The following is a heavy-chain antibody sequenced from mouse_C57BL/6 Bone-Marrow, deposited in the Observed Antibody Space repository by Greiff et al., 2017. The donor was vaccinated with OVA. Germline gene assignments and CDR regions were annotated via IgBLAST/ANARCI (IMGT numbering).Heavy chain of an antibody. CDR1: GYTFTSYW. Sequence: QVQLQQPGAELVMPGASVKLSCKASGYTFTSYWMHWVKQRPGQGLEWIGEIDPSDSYTNYNQKFKGKSTLTVDKSSSTAYMQLSSLTSEDSAVYYCARGGFDYWGQGTLVTVSA. CDR3: ARGGFDY. V-gene: IGHV1-69*01. CDR2: IDPSDSYT. D-gene: IGHD3-2*02. J-gene: IGHJ3*01.